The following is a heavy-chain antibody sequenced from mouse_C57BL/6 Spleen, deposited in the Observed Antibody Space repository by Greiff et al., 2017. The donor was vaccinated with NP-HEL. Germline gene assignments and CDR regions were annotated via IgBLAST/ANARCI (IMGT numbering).Heavy chain of an antibody. J-gene: IGHJ2*01. CDR3: ARLETGTGYFDY. Sequence: VQGVESGAELVKPGASVKISCKASGYAFSSYWMNWVKQRPGKGLEWIGQIYPGDGDTNYNGKFKGKATLTADKSSSTAYMQLSSLTSEDSAVYFCARLETGTGYFDYWGQGTTLTVSS. V-gene: IGHV1-80*01. CDR2: IYPGDGDT. CDR1: GYAFSSYW. D-gene: IGHD4-1*01.